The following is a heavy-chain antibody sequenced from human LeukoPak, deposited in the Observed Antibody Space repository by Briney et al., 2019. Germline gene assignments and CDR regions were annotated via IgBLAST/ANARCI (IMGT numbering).Heavy chain of an antibody. CDR1: GGSISSSSYY. V-gene: IGHV4-39*01. CDR2: IYYSGST. D-gene: IGHD6-13*01. J-gene: IGHJ5*02. Sequence: KASETLSLTCTVSGGSISSSSYYWGWIRQPPGKGLEWIGSIYYSGSTYYNPSLKSRVTISVDTSKNQFSLKLSSVTAADTAVYYCARYSSSWFSGFDPWGQGTLVTVSS. CDR3: ARYSSSWFSGFDP.